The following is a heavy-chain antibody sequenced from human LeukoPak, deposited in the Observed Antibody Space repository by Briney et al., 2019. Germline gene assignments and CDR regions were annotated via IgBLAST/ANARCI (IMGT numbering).Heavy chain of an antibody. D-gene: IGHD2-2*01. CDR1: GGSISSYY. CDR2: VSGSGANT. Sequence: ETLSLTCTVSGGSISSYYWSWIRQPPGKGLEGLSSVSGSGANTYYADSVKGRFTISRDNSRDRLYLQMNSLRTDDTAVYYCARLQPLVLPAANLGFDYWGQGTLVTVSS. CDR3: ARLQPLVLPAANLGFDY. V-gene: IGHV3-23*01. J-gene: IGHJ4*02.